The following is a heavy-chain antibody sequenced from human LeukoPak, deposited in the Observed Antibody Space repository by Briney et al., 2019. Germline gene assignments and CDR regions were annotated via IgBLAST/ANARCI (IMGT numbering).Heavy chain of an antibody. CDR3: ARNTETAIPLPYYFDY. CDR2: INPNSGGT. J-gene: IGHJ4*02. D-gene: IGHD2-21*02. Sequence: ASVKVSCKASGYTFTGYYMHWVRQAPGQGLEWMGRINPNSGGTKYSQKFQGRVTITRDTSASTAYMDLSSLRSEDTAVYYCARNTETAIPLPYYFDYWGQGTLVTVSS. V-gene: IGHV1-2*06. CDR1: GYTFTGYY.